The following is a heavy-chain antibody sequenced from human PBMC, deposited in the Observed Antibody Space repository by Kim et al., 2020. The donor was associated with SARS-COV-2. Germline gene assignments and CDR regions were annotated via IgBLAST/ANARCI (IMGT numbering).Heavy chain of an antibody. V-gene: IGHV3-23*01. CDR3: AKDPTADAFDI. Sequence: YYADSVKGRFSISRDNSKNTLYLQMNSLRAEDTAVYYCAKDPTADAFDIWGQGTMVTVSS. J-gene: IGHJ3*02.